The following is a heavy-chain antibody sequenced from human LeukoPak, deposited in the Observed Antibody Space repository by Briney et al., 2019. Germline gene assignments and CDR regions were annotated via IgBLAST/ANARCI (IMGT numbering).Heavy chain of an antibody. D-gene: IGHD5-18*01. Sequence: PGGSLRLSCAVSGFTVSSNYMSWVRQAPGKGLEWVSGIYSGGSKYYADSVKGRFTISRDNSKNTLYLQMSGLRAEDTAVYYCARGVAMGLAFDIWGQGTMVTVSS. CDR3: ARGVAMGLAFDI. CDR2: IYSGGSK. V-gene: IGHV3-53*01. J-gene: IGHJ3*02. CDR1: GFTVSSNY.